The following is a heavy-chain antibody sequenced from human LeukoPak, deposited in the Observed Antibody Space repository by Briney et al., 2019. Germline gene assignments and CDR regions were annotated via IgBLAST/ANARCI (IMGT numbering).Heavy chain of an antibody. CDR2: INYSRTT. CDR3: ARLRGGVHQPGY. V-gene: IGHV4-39*01. D-gene: IGHD1-14*01. CDR1: SGSFSSRCCY. J-gene: IGHJ4*02. Sequence: PSGTLSLTCTVSSGSFSSRCCYCGWLCQPQGLGWEWIMTINYSRTTYYYPTLKSPVTASTATTQYQFYLRLVSVTAADTAEYYCARLRGGVHQPGYWGQGTLVTVSS.